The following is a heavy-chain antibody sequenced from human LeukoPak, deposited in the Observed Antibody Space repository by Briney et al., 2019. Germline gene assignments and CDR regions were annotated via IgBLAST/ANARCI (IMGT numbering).Heavy chain of an antibody. D-gene: IGHD1-26*01. J-gene: IGHJ6*02. Sequence: ASVKVSCKASGYTFTSYGISWVRQAPGQGLEWMGWISAYNGNTNYAQKLQGRVTMTTDTSTSTAYMELRSLRSDDTAVYYCARDRPFRAVGDTSSYYYYGMDVWGQGTTVTVSS. CDR1: GYTFTSYG. V-gene: IGHV1-18*01. CDR2: ISAYNGNT. CDR3: ARDRPFRAVGDTSSYYYYGMDV.